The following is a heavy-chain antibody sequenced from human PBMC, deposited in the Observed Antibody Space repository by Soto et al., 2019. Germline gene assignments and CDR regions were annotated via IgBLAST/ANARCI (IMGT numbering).Heavy chain of an antibody. J-gene: IGHJ4*02. Sequence: GSLRLSCAASGFTLRNYEMNWVRQAPGKGLEWISKISGSNNNIYYADSVRGRFTISRDNAKNSLYLQMNSLRAEDTAIYYCASERLCGADCYFFDNWGQGTQVTVS. D-gene: IGHD2-21*02. CDR3: ASERLCGADCYFFDN. CDR1: GFTLRNYE. CDR2: ISGSNNNI. V-gene: IGHV3-48*03.